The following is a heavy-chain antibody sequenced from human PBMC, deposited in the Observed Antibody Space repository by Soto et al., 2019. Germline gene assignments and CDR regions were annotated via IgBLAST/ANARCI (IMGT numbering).Heavy chain of an antibody. D-gene: IGHD6-13*01. J-gene: IGHJ3*02. CDR1: GFSVSGYY. CDR2: ISGDSIDT. V-gene: IGHV3-11*05. Sequence: QVQLVESGGGLVKPGGSLRLSCAASGFSVSGYYMAWIRQPPGKGLEWISYISGDSIDTNHADSVKGRFTISRDNAKNSLYLQMNSLRAEDPAVYFCATGQQVRMADIWGQGTVVTVSS. CDR3: ATGQQVRMADI.